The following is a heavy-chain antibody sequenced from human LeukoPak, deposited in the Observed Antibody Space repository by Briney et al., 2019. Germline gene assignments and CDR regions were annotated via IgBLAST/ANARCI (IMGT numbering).Heavy chain of an antibody. D-gene: IGHD2-2*01. Sequence: SETLSLTCAVSGGSISSSNWWSWVRQPPGKGLEWIGYIYDSGSTYYNPSLKSRVTISVDTSKNQFSLKLRSVTAADTAVYYCARDCSSTGCPWGQGTMVTVSS. J-gene: IGHJ3*01. CDR2: IYDSGST. V-gene: IGHV4-4*02. CDR3: ARDCSSTGCP. CDR1: GGSISSSNW.